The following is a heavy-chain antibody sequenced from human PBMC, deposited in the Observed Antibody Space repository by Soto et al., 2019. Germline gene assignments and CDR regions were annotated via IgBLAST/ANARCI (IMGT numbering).Heavy chain of an antibody. CDR1: GFTFSSYA. CDR2: ISSNGGST. J-gene: IGHJ4*02. D-gene: IGHD6-13*01. Sequence: LRLSCSASGFTFSSYAMHWVRQAPGKGLEYVSAISSNGGSTYYADSVKGRFTISRDNSKNTLYPQMSSLRAEDTAVYYCVKVTSQLAFDYWGQGTLVTVSS. CDR3: VKVTSQLAFDY. V-gene: IGHV3-64D*06.